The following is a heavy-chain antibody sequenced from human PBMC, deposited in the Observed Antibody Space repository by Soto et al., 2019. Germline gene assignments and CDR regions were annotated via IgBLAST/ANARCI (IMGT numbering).Heavy chain of an antibody. V-gene: IGHV3-33*06. Sequence: GGSLRLSCAASGFTFSSYGMHWVRQAPGKGLEWVAVIWYDGSNKYYADSVKGRFTISRDNSKNTLYLQMNSLRAEDTAVYYCAKVIEYYDYIWGSPKEYYFDYWGQGTLVTVSS. CDR3: AKVIEYYDYIWGSPKEYYFDY. D-gene: IGHD3-16*01. J-gene: IGHJ4*02. CDR1: GFTFSSYG. CDR2: IWYDGSNK.